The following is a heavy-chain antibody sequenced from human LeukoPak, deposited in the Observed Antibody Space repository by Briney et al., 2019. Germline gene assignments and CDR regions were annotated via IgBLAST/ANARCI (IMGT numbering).Heavy chain of an antibody. Sequence: PGGSLRLSXAASGFTFNTYWMHWVRQAPGKGLVWVSRINSDGSSTAYADSVKGRFTFSRDNAKNTLYLQMNSLRAEDTAVYYCARDLRGSGSLDYWGQGTLVTVSS. CDR2: INSDGSST. CDR3: ARDLRGSGSLDY. CDR1: GFTFNTYW. V-gene: IGHV3-74*01. D-gene: IGHD3-10*01. J-gene: IGHJ4*02.